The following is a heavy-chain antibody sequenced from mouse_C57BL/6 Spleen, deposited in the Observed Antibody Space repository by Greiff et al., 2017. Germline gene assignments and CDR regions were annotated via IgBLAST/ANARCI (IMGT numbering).Heavy chain of an antibody. CDR3: TRRYGSSRGYFDV. V-gene: IGHV1-15*01. CDR1: GYTFTDYE. Sequence: QVQLQQSGAELVRPGASVTLSCKASGYTFTDYEMHWVKQTPVHGLEWIGAIGPETGGTAYNQKFKGKAILTADKSSSTAYMELRSLTSEDSAVYYCTRRYGSSRGYFDVWGTGTTVTVSS. D-gene: IGHD1-1*01. CDR2: IGPETGGT. J-gene: IGHJ1*03.